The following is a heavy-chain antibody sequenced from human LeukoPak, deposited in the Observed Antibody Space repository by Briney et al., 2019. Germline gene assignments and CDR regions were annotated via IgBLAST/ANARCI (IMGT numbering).Heavy chain of an antibody. CDR1: GGSISSGSYY. Sequence: PSETLSLTCTVSGGSISSGSYYWGWIRQPPGKGLEWIGSVYHSGNTYYNSSLKSRVTISVDASKNQFSLNLSSVTAADTAVYYCARLSYGSGSYYNFYFDYWGQGTLVTVSA. CDR2: VYHSGNT. D-gene: IGHD3-10*01. V-gene: IGHV4-39*01. CDR3: ARLSYGSGSYYNFYFDY. J-gene: IGHJ4*02.